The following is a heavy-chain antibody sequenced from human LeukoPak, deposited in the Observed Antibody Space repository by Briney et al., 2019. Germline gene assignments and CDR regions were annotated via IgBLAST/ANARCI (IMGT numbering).Heavy chain of an antibody. CDR1: GFTFTSFG. Sequence: GASVKVSCRASGFTFTSFGFSWVRQAPGQGLQWMGWINGYNGNTEYAQNLQGRVSMTRDISTSTAYMQLTSLRSDDTAVYYCARDIGSSSFQAGYHYYYMDVWGEGTTVTVSS. V-gene: IGHV1-18*01. D-gene: IGHD6-6*01. CDR3: ARDIGSSSFQAGYHYYYMDV. J-gene: IGHJ6*03. CDR2: INGYNGNT.